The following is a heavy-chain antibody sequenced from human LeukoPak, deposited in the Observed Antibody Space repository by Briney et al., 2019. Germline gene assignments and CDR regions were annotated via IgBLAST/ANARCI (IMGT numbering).Heavy chain of an antibody. CDR1: GFIFSDYY. V-gene: IGHV3-21*01. D-gene: IGHD3-10*01. CDR2: ISSSSSYI. CDR3: ARDFYYYGSGGWFDP. J-gene: IGHJ5*02. Sequence: GGSLRLSCAGSGFIFSDYYMNWVRQAPGKGLEWVSSISSSSSYIYYADSVKGRFTISRDNAKNSLYLQMNSLRAEDTAVYYCARDFYYYGSGGWFDPWGQGTLVTVSS.